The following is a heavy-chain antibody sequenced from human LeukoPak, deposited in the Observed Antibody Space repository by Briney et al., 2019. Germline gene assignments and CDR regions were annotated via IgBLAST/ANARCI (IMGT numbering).Heavy chain of an antibody. CDR2: ISYDGSNK. V-gene: IGHV3-30*03. D-gene: IGHD5-12*01. Sequence: HPGRSRTPSCAPSGFTFSSHDMHWVRQAPGKGLEWVAVISYDGSNKYYADSVKGRFTISRDNSKNTLYLQMNSLRAEDTAVYYGAGGYNFDYWGQAWLVTVSS. CDR3: AGGYNFDY. CDR1: GFTFSSHD. J-gene: IGHJ4*02.